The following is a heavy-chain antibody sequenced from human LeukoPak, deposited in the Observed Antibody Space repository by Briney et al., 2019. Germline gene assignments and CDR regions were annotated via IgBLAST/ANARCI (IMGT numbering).Heavy chain of an antibody. V-gene: IGHV3-23*01. D-gene: IGHD6-19*01. CDR1: GFTFSSYA. CDR2: ISGSGGST. CDR3: AKAGEAVAGPFDY. J-gene: IGHJ4*02. Sequence: GGSLRLSRAASGFTFSSYAMSWVRQAPGKGLEWVSTISGSGGSTHYADSVKGRFTISRDNSKNTLYLQMNSLRVEDTAVYYCAKAGEAVAGPFDYWGQGTLVTVSS.